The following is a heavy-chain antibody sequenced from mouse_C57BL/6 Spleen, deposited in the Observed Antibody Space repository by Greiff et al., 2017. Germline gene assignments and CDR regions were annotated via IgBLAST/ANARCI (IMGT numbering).Heavy chain of an antibody. V-gene: IGHV1-64*01. D-gene: IGHD2-2*01. J-gene: IGHJ3*01. CDR2: IHPNTGGT. Sequence: QVQLQQPGAELVKPGASVTLSCKASGYTFTSYWMHWVKQTPGQGLEWIGVIHPNTGGTTYNEKFKSKATLTVDKSSSTAYMQLSSLTSEDSAVYYCARWDYGYDGFAYWGQGILVTVSA. CDR3: ARWDYGYDGFAY. CDR1: GYTFTSYW.